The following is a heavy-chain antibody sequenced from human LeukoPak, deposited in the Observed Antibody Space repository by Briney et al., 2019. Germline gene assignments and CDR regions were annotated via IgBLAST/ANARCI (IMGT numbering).Heavy chain of an antibody. Sequence: GGSLRLSCAASGFTFSSYWMHWVRQAPGKGLVWVSRIASDGSTVYADSVKGRSTISRDNAKDTVYPQMNSLRVEGTAVYYCIGSGGWPGYWGQGTLVTVSS. CDR3: IGSGGWPGY. CDR1: GFTFSSYW. V-gene: IGHV3-74*01. D-gene: IGHD1-26*01. J-gene: IGHJ4*02. CDR2: IASDGST.